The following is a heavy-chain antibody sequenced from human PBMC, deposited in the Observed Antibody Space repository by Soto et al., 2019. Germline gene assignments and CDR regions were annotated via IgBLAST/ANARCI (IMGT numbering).Heavy chain of an antibody. CDR3: ARGLGTNGLDV. D-gene: IGHD3-16*01. V-gene: IGHV1-18*04. CDR2: ISTYSGNT. CDR1: GYKFITYG. J-gene: IGHJ6*02. Sequence: QIQLVQSGGEVKKPGASVKVSCKASGYKFITYGITWVRQAPGQGLEWREGISTYSGNTDYAQSLQDRVTMTTDTSTSTVYMELVSLRSDDTAVFYCARGLGTNGLDVWGQGTAVTVSS.